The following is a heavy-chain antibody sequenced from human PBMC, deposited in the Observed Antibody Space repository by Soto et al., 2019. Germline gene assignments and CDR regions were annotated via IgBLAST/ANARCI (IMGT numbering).Heavy chain of an antibody. D-gene: IGHD2-8*02. J-gene: IGHJ5*02. CDR2: SYPGDSDT. CDR3: ARGYCTATICDPWFDP. CDR1: GYAFSSYW. Sequence: GESLKISCQGSGYAFSSYWIPLVPQMPGKGLEWMGSSYPGDSDTRYSPSFQGQVTISVDKSITTAYLQWSSLKASDTAMYYCARGYCTATICDPWFDPWGQGTLVTVSS. V-gene: IGHV5-51*01.